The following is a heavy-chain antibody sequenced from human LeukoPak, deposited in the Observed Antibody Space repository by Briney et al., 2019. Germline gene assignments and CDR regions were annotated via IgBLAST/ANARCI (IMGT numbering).Heavy chain of an antibody. Sequence: SETLSLTCTVSGDSISSGTHYWGWIRQPPGRGLEWLGTIYSTGTTFYNSSLKSRGTISVDTSKNEFSLKLTSMTAADTAVYYCARDRWQQLVLDYWGQGTLVTVSS. J-gene: IGHJ4*02. D-gene: IGHD6-13*01. CDR1: GDSISSGTHY. CDR3: ARDRWQQLVLDY. V-gene: IGHV4-39*02. CDR2: IYSTGTT.